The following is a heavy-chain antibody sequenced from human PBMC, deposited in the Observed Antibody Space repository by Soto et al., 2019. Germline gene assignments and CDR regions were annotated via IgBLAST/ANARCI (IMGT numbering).Heavy chain of an antibody. CDR2: ISSSGSTT. D-gene: IGHD4-17*01. V-gene: IGHV3-11*01. CDR3: ARDGRLNRDYGDYVRY. J-gene: IGHJ4*02. CDR1: GFTFSDYY. Sequence: QVQLVESGGGLVKPGGSLRLSCAASGFTFSDYYMSWIRQAPGKGLEWVSYISSSGSTTYYADSVKGRFTISRDNAKNSVYLQMNSLRAEDTAVDYCARDGRLNRDYGDYVRYWGQGTLVTVSS.